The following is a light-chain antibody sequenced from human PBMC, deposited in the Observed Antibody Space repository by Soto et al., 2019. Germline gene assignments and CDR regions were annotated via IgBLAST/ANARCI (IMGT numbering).Light chain of an antibody. Sequence: DIQMTQSPSTLSASVGDRVTITCRASQSISSWLAWYQQKPGKAPKLLIYKASSLESGVPSRFSGSGSGTEFTLTISSLQPDDFATYYCQQYKSLFTFGPGTTVDIK. CDR2: KAS. CDR3: QQYKSLFT. J-gene: IGKJ3*01. CDR1: QSISSW. V-gene: IGKV1-5*03.